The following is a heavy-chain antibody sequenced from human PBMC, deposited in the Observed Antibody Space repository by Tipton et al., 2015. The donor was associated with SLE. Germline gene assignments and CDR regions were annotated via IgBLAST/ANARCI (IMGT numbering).Heavy chain of an antibody. J-gene: IGHJ6*03. D-gene: IGHD6-6*01. CDR1: GFTFSTYI. V-gene: IGHV3-21*01. CDR2: ISESSTYI. CDR3: ARDPGSKRVPYYYSYMDV. Sequence: SLRLSCAASGFTFSTYIMNWVRQAPGKGLEWVSSISESSTYIYYADSVKGRFTISRDNAENSLYLHMSSLRAEDTAVYYCARDPGSKRVPYYYSYMDVWGKGTTVSVSS.